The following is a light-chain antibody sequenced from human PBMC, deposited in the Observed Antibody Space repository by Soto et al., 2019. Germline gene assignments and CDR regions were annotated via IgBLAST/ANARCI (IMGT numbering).Light chain of an antibody. Sequence: QSALTQPRSVSGSPGQSVTISCTGTSSDVGGYNFVSWYQHPPGKAPKLMLYDVTNRPSGVPDRFSGSKSDNTASLTISGLKTEDEADYYCCSYAGSDTYVFGTGTKVTVL. CDR1: SSDVGGYNF. CDR3: CSYAGSDTYV. CDR2: DVT. J-gene: IGLJ1*01. V-gene: IGLV2-11*01.